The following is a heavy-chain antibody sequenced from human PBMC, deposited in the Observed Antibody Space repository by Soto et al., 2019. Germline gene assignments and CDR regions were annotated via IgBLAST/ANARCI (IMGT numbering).Heavy chain of an antibody. CDR2: IYPGDSDT. Sequence: GESLKISCKCSGYSFTSYWIGWVRQMPGKGLEWMGIIYPGDSDTRYSPSFQGQVTISADKSISTAYLQWSSLKASDTAMYYCARYWGTDYYYYYGMDVWGQGTTVTVSS. V-gene: IGHV5-51*01. CDR3: ARYWGTDYYYYYGMDV. D-gene: IGHD1-7*01. CDR1: GYSFTSYW. J-gene: IGHJ6*02.